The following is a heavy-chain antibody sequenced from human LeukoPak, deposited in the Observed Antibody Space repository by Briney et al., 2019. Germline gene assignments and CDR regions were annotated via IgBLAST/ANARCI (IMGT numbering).Heavy chain of an antibody. CDR1: GFTFSSYW. J-gene: IGHJ4*02. CDR3: ARASRYYGGNPLDY. D-gene: IGHD4-23*01. Sequence: GESLKISCAASGFTFSSYWMHWVRQAPGKGLVWVSRINSDGSSTSYAASVKGRFTISRDNAKNTLYLQMNSLRAEDTAVYYCARASRYYGGNPLDYWGQGTLVTVSS. CDR2: INSDGSST. V-gene: IGHV3-74*01.